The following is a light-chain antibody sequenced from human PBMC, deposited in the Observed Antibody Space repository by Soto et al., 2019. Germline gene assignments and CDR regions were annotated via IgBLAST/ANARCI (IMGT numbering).Light chain of an antibody. Sequence: EILMTQSPSTLSVSPGDRVTLSCRASQGLRSNLAWYQQQPGQAPRLLIFGASTRATGIPARLSGSGSGTEFTLTISSLQPDYFASYYCQQYNDYWTFGQGTKVDIK. V-gene: IGKV3-15*01. CDR2: GAS. CDR3: QQYNDYWT. J-gene: IGKJ1*01. CDR1: QGLRSN.